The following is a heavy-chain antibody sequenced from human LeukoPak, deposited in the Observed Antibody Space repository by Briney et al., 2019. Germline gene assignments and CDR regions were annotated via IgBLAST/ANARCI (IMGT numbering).Heavy chain of an antibody. Sequence: GGSLRLSCAASGFAFSSYWMSWVRQAPGKGLEWVANVEQDGSGKYYVDSVKGRFTISRDNAKNSLFLRMSSLRAEDTAVYYCAREPLAMVRGVMYSYGMDVWGQGTTVTVSS. D-gene: IGHD3-10*01. CDR1: GFAFSSYW. CDR2: VEQDGSGK. J-gene: IGHJ6*02. CDR3: AREPLAMVRGVMYSYGMDV. V-gene: IGHV3-7*01.